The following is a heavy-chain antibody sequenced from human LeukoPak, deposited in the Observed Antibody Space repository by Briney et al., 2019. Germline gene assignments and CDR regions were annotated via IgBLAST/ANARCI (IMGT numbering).Heavy chain of an antibody. CDR2: VSASGGRT. CDR1: GFTFNSYA. V-gene: IGHV3-23*01. CDR3: ARGKEHDILTGYPQYYFDY. J-gene: IGHJ4*02. D-gene: IGHD3-9*01. Sequence: GGSLRLSCAASGFTFNSYAMNWVRQAPGKGLDWVSAVSASGGRTYYADSVKGRFTISRDNSKNTLYLQMSNLRADDTAVYYCARGKEHDILTGYPQYYFDYWGQGTLVTVSS.